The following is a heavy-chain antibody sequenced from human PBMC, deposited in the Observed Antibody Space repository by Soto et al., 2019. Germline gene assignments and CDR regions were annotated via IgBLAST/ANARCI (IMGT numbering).Heavy chain of an antibody. CDR3: AKEQLAMTVVVADYFDS. CDR1: GFTFSTNG. V-gene: IGHV3-30*18. CDR2: ISYDGGSK. D-gene: IGHD3-22*01. Sequence: QVQLVESGGGVVQPGTSLRLSCAASGFTFSTNGIHWVRQAPGKGLEWVALISYDGGSKYYGDSVKGRFIISRDNSHNTVSLQMNSLRADDTAVYFCAKEQLAMTVVVADYFDSWGQGTLVTVSS. J-gene: IGHJ4*02.